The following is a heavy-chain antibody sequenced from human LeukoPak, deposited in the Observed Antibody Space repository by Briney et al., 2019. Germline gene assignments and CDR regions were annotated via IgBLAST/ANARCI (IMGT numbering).Heavy chain of an antibody. D-gene: IGHD6-19*01. J-gene: IGHJ4*02. CDR2: ISSSSSYI. CDR1: GFTFSSYS. V-gene: IGHV3-21*01. Sequence: GGSLRLSCAASGFTFSSYSMNWVRQAPGKGLEWVSSISSSSSYIYYADSVKGRFTISRDNAKNSLYLQMNSLRAEDTAVYYCARDTEGEAVAANFDYWGQGTLVTVSS. CDR3: ARDTEGEAVAANFDY.